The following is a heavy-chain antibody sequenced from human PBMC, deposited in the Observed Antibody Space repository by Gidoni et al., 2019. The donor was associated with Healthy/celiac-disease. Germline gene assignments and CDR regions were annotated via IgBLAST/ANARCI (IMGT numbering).Heavy chain of an antibody. CDR1: GFTFSNAW. CDR3: TTGGTVTRSVLYYYMDV. J-gene: IGHJ6*03. CDR2: IKSKTDGGTT. V-gene: IGHV3-15*07. D-gene: IGHD4-17*01. Sequence: EVQLVESGGGLVKPGGSLRLSCAASGFTFSNAWMNWVRQAPGKGLEWVGRIKSKTDGGTTDYAAPVKGRFTISRDDSKNTLYLQMNSLKTEDTAVYYCTTGGTVTRSVLYYYMDVWGKGTTVTVSS.